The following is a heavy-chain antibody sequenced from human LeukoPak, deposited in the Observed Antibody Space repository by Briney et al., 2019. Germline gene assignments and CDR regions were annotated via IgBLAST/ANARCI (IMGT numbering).Heavy chain of an antibody. CDR1: GFTVSSNY. CDR3: APRPRAWGVRFDY. CDR2: IYSGGST. V-gene: IGHV3-53*01. J-gene: IGHJ4*02. D-gene: IGHD3-16*01. Sequence: PGGSLRLSCAASGFTVSSNYMSWVRQAPGKGLEWVSVIYSGGSTYYADSVKGRFTISRDNSKSTLYIQMNSLRAEDTAVYYCAPRPRAWGVRFDYWGQGTLVTVSS.